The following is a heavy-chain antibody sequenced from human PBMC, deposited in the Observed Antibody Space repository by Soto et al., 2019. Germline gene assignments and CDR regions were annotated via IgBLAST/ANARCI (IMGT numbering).Heavy chain of an antibody. CDR3: ARGVYGTGGYPFPYFDY. J-gene: IGHJ4*02. D-gene: IGHD2-8*02. CDR1: GYSFTGYY. CDR2: INPDSGAT. Sequence: HEHLVQSGAEVKRPGASLKVSCKASGYSFTGYYIHWVRQAPGQGLEWMGWINPDSGATNYAPNFQGRVTLTSDTSISTASMDLTSLTSDATAVYYCARGVYGTGGYPFPYFDYWGQGTLVIVSS. V-gene: IGHV1-2*02.